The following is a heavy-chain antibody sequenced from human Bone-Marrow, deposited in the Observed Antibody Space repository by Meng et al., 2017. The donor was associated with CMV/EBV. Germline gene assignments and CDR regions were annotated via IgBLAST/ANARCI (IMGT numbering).Heavy chain of an antibody. J-gene: IGHJ4*02. CDR1: GGSVSSGSYY. Sequence: GSLRLSCTVSGGSVSSGSYYWSWIRQPPGKGLEWIGYIYYSGSTNYNPSLKSRVTISVDTSKNQFSLKLSSVTAADTAVYYCARGRRRIVGATDWGQGTLVTVSS. CDR3: ARGRRRIVGATD. V-gene: IGHV4-61*01. D-gene: IGHD1-26*01. CDR2: IYYSGST.